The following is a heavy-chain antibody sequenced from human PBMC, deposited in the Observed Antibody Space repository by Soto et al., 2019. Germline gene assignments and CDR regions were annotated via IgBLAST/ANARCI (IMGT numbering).Heavy chain of an antibody. D-gene: IGHD6-6*01. CDR2: ISSSSSYI. Sequence: GGSLRLSCAASGFTFSSYSMNWVRQAPGKGLEWVSSISSSSSYIYYADSVKGRFTISRDNAKNSLYLQMNSLRAEDTAVYYCAGGIEYSSSSGAFDIWGQGTMVTVSS. CDR1: GFTFSSYS. CDR3: AGGIEYSSSSGAFDI. J-gene: IGHJ3*02. V-gene: IGHV3-21*01.